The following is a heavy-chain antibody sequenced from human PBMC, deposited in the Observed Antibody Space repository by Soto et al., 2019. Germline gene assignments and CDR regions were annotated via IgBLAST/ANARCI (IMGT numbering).Heavy chain of an antibody. D-gene: IGHD2-21*01. CDR2: INAGNGNT. J-gene: IGHJ4*02. Sequence: GASVKVSCKASGYTFTSYAMHWVRQAPGQRLEWMGWINAGNGNTKYSQKFQGRVTITRDTSASTAYMELSSLRSEDTAVYYCAREGEYWGYYFDYWGQGTLVTVSS. CDR1: GYTFTSYA. V-gene: IGHV1-3*01. CDR3: AREGEYWGYYFDY.